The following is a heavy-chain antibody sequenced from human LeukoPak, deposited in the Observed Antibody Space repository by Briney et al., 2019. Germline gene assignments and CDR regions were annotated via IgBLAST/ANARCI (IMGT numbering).Heavy chain of an antibody. V-gene: IGHV4-34*01. J-gene: IGHJ4*02. Sequence: PSETLSLTCAVYGGSFSGYYWSWIRQPPGKGLEWIGEINHSGSTNYNPSLKSRVTISVDTSKNQFSLKLGSVTAADTAVYYCARDRYFDWLPLDYWGQGTLVTVSS. CDR2: INHSGST. D-gene: IGHD3-9*01. CDR3: ARDRYFDWLPLDY. CDR1: GGSFSGYY.